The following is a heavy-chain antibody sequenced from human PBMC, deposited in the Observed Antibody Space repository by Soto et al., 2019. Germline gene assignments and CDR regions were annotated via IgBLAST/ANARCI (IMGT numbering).Heavy chain of an antibody. V-gene: IGHV1-18*01. J-gene: IGHJ4*02. Sequence: QVHLVQSGVEVKKPGASVKVSCKASGYSFSTYGISWVRQAPGQGLEWMGWISGLNGNTNYAQNLQGRLTMTTDTSTSTAYMELRSLGFDDTAMYYCARDLFGEDGAGYFDYWGQGTLVTVSS. CDR1: GYSFSTYG. CDR2: ISGLNGNT. CDR3: ARDLFGEDGAGYFDY. D-gene: IGHD3-10*01.